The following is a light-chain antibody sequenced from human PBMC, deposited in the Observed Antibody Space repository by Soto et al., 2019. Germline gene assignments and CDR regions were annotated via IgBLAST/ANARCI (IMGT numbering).Light chain of an antibody. V-gene: IGKV3-11*01. Sequence: EIVLKQSPATLSLSPGERATLSCRASQSVSSFLAWYQQKPGQAPRLLIYDASHRATGIPARFSGSGSGTEFTLTISSLQSEDFADYYCQQYKNWPLFGQGTRLEN. CDR1: QSVSSF. J-gene: IGKJ5*01. CDR3: QQYKNWPL. CDR2: DAS.